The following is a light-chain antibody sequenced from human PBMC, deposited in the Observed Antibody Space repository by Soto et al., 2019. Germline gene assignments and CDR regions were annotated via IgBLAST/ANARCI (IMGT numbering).Light chain of an antibody. J-gene: IGKJ4*01. Sequence: EIAMTQSPATLSVSPGGRVTLSCRASQSISNNHLAWYQQKPGQAPRLLIHGTSNRATGIPARFSGSGSGTDFTLTISSLEPEDFAVYYCQQRSNWPLTFGGGTKVDIK. CDR2: GTS. CDR1: QSISNN. CDR3: QQRSNWPLT. V-gene: IGKV3-11*01.